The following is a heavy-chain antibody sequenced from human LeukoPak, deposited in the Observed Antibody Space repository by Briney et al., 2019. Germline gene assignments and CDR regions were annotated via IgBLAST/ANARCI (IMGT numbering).Heavy chain of an antibody. CDR2: ISGSGGST. CDR1: GFTLSSYA. J-gene: IGHJ4*02. Sequence: GGSLRLSCAASGFTLSSYAMSWVRQAPGKGLEWVSAISGSGGSTYYADSVKGRFTISRDNSKNTLYLQMNSLRAEDTAVYYCAKVRFRELLVSNYFDYWGQGTLVTVSS. V-gene: IGHV3-23*01. CDR3: AKVRFRELLVSNYFDY. D-gene: IGHD3-10*01.